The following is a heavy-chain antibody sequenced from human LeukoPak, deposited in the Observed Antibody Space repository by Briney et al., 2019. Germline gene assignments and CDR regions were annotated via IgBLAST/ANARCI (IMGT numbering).Heavy chain of an antibody. J-gene: IGHJ4*02. CDR1: GGSISSYY. V-gene: IGHV4-4*09. CDR2: IYTSGST. CDR3: ARRSLVRGYFDY. D-gene: IGHD3-10*01. Sequence: PSETLSLTCTVSGGSISSYYWSWIRQPPGKGLEWIGYIYTSGSTNYNPSLKSRVTISVDTSKNQFSLKLSSVTAADTAVYYCARRSLVRGYFDYWGQGTLVTVSS.